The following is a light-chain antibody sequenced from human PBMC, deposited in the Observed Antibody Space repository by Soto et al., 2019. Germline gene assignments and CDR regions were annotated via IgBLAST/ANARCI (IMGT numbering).Light chain of an antibody. V-gene: IGKV3-20*01. CDR2: GSS. Sequence: NVLTQSPGTLSLSPEERATLSCSASQTFSTSYLAWYQQKPGQAPRLLIYGSSSRATGIPDRFSGHGSGTDFTLTISRLEPEDFAVYYCQQYGGSPITFGQGTRLEIK. J-gene: IGKJ5*01. CDR1: QTFSTSY. CDR3: QQYGGSPIT.